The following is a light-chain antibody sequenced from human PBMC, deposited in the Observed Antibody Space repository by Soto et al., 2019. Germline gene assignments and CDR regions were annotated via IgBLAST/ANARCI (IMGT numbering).Light chain of an antibody. V-gene: IGLV2-8*01. J-gene: IGLJ1*01. CDR1: SSDVGGYNY. CDR2: EVS. Sequence: QSALTQPPSASGSPGQSVTISCTGTSSDVGGYNYVSWYQQHPGKAPKLMIYEVSKRPSGVPDRFSGSKSGNTASLTVSGLQAEDEADYYCSSYAGSLSVFGTGTKVTVL. CDR3: SSYAGSLSV.